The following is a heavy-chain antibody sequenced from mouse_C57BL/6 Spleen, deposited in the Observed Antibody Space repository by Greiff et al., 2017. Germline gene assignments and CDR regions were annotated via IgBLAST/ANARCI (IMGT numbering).Heavy chain of an antibody. J-gene: IGHJ3*01. D-gene: IGHD4-1*01. Sequence: EVKLMESGPELVKPGASVKISCKASGYAFSSSWMNWVKQRPEQGLEWIGRIDPEDGDTEYAPKFQGKATMTADTSSNTAYLQLSSLTSEDTAVYYCTTGLGRGFAYWGQGTLVTVSA. CDR2: IDPEDGDT. V-gene: IGHV14-1*01. CDR3: TTGLGRGFAY. CDR1: GYAFSSSW.